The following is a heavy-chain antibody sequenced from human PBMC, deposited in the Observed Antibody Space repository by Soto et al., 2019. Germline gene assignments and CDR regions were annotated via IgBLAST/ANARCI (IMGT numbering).Heavy chain of an antibody. D-gene: IGHD6-19*01. CDR2: INSDGTTI. CDR1: GFTFSNYW. Sequence: EVQLVESGGGLVQPGGSLILSCAASGFTFSNYWVHWVRQAPGKGLMWVSRINSDGTTINYADSVEGRFTISRDNDKNTLFLQMNSLRVEDTAVYYCARAGWYRFDYWGQGTLVTVSS. CDR3: ARAGWYRFDY. J-gene: IGHJ4*02. V-gene: IGHV3-74*01.